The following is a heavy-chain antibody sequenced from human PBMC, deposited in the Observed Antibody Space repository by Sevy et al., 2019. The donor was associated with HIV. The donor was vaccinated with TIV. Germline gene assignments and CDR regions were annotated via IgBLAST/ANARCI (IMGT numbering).Heavy chain of an antibody. CDR1: GFTFGTYA. CDR2: ISGSGVRT. Sequence: GGSLRLSCAASGFTFGTYAMSWVRQAPGKGLEWVSTISGSGVRTYYADSVKGRFTSSRDNSKNTLYLQMNSLRAEDTAVYYCVKAVYASKVVVTNGFDYWGQGTLVTVSS. D-gene: IGHD3-22*01. V-gene: IGHV3-23*01. J-gene: IGHJ4*02. CDR3: VKAVYASKVVVTNGFDY.